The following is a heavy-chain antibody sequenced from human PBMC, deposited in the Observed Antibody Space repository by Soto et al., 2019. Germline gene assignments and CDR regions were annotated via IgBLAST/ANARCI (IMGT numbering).Heavy chain of an antibody. CDR2: IYPGDSDT. CDR1: GYSFTSYW. D-gene: IGHD2-8*01. V-gene: IGHV5-51*01. J-gene: IGHJ4*02. Sequence: EVQLVQSGAEVKKSGESLKISCKGSGYSFTSYWIGWVRQMPGKGLEWMGIIYPGDSDTRYSPSFQGQVTISADKSISTAYLQWSSLKASDTAMYYCARLGSVVLMVYASKPDYWGQGTLVTVSS. CDR3: ARLGSVVLMVYASKPDY.